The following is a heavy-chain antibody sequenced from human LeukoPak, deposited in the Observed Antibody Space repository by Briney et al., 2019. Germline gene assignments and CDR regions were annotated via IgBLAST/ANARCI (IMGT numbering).Heavy chain of an antibody. D-gene: IGHD3-10*01. J-gene: IGHJ5*02. CDR3: ARDRLLWFGELWNWFDP. Sequence: GRSLRFSCAASGFTFSSYSMNWVRQAPGKGLEWVSSISSSSSYIYYADSVKGRFTISRDNAKNSLYLQMNSLRAEDTAVYYCARDRLLWFGELWNWFDPWGQGTLVTVSS. V-gene: IGHV3-21*01. CDR1: GFTFSSYS. CDR2: ISSSSSYI.